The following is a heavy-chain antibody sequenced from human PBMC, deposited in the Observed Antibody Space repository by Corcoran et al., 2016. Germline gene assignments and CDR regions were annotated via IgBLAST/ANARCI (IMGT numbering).Heavy chain of an antibody. CDR2: INHSGST. CDR3: ARGTRSPRDSRWYFDL. V-gene: IGHV4-34*01. Sequence: QVQLQQWGAGLLKSSETLSLTCAVYGGSFSGYYWSWIRQPPGKGLEWIGEINHSGSTNYNPSLKSRVTISVDTSKNQFSLKLSSVTAADTAVYYCARGTRSPRDSRWYFDLWGRGTLVTVSS. CDR1: GGSFSGYY. J-gene: IGHJ2*01. D-gene: IGHD1-26*01.